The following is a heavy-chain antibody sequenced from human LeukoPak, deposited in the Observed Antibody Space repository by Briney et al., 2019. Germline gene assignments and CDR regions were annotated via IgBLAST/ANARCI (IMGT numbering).Heavy chain of an antibody. Sequence: GGSLRLSCAASGITFSSYGMSWVRQAPGKGLEWVSYISGSGANTYYADSVKGRFTSSRDNSKNTLYLQMSSLRAEDTAVYYCAKGPRDGTWYSNDFDFWGQGTLVTVSS. CDR1: GITFSSYG. J-gene: IGHJ4*02. CDR2: ISGSGANT. V-gene: IGHV3-23*01. CDR3: AKGPRDGTWYSNDFDF. D-gene: IGHD4-11*01.